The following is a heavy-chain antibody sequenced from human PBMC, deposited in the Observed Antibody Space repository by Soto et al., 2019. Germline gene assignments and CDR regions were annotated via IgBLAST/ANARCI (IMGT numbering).Heavy chain of an antibody. CDR3: AKSHDPHYEFWSGYSLHYYYYGRDV. D-gene: IGHD3-3*01. CDR1: GCTFSSYW. J-gene: IGHJ6*02. Sequence: GGSLRLFCAASGCTFSSYWISWVRQAPGKGLEWVANLKQDGSEKYYVDSVKGRFTISRDNAKNSRYLQMNSLRAEDTAVYYCAKSHDPHYEFWSGYSLHYYYYGRDVWGQGSPVTVS. V-gene: IGHV3-7*01. CDR2: LKQDGSEK.